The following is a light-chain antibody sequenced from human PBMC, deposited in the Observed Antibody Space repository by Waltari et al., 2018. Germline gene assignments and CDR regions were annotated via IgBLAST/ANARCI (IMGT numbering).Light chain of an antibody. Sequence: DTQMTQSPPSLSASVGDRVNITCQASQDIANYLGWYQKKPGKAPKLLIYDASTLATGVPAKFSGRGSGTEFTLIITGLQPEDVATYYCQQYDHMPITFGQGTRAEIE. CDR1: QDIANY. CDR3: QQYDHMPIT. CDR2: DAS. J-gene: IGKJ5*01. V-gene: IGKV1-33*01.